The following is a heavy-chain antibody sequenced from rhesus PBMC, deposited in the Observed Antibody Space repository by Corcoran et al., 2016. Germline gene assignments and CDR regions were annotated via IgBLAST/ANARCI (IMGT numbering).Heavy chain of an antibody. D-gene: IGHD3-3*01. CDR1: GFTFSSYG. Sequence: EVQLVESGGGLVQPGGSLRLSCAASGFTFSSYGMSWVRQAPGKGLEWVSYISNGGGNKYYADSVKGRFTISRDNAKNTLSLQMNSLRAEDTAVYYCAKDGIGLVNSYGLDSWGQGVVVTVSS. CDR2: ISNGGGNK. V-gene: IGHV3S5*01. CDR3: AKDGIGLVNSYGLDS. J-gene: IGHJ6*01.